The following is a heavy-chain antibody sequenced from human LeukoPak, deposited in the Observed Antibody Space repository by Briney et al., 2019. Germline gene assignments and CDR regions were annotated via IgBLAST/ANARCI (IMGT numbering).Heavy chain of an antibody. CDR1: GGSFSGYY. CDR2: INHNGST. D-gene: IGHD3-3*01. J-gene: IGHJ4*02. CDR3: ARGRKGGIFGVVPTRKSPHFY. Sequence: PSETLSLTCAVYGGSFSGYYWSWIRQPPGKGLEWIGEINHNGSTNYNPSLKSRGTISVDTSKNQFSLKLSSVTAADTAVYYCARGRKGGIFGVVPTRKSPHFYWGQGTLVTVSS. V-gene: IGHV4-34*01.